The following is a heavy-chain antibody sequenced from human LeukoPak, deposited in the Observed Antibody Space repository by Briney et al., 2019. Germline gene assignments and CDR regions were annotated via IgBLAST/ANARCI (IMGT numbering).Heavy chain of an antibody. CDR3: AKARLGPYCGGDCYSDY. CDR1: GFTFSSYA. D-gene: IGHD2-21*02. Sequence: TGASLRFSCAASGFTFSSYAMSWVRQAPGKGLEWVSAISGSGGSTYYADSVKGRFTISRDNSKNTPYLQMNSLRAEDTAVYYCAKARLGPYCGGDCYSDYWGQGTLVTVSS. CDR2: ISGSGGST. J-gene: IGHJ4*02. V-gene: IGHV3-23*01.